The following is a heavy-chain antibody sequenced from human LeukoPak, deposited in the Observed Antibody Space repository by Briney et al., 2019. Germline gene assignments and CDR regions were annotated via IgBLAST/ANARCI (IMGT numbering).Heavy chain of an antibody. CDR2: SYHSGST. CDR1: GGSISSYY. D-gene: IGHD3-10*01. V-gene: IGHV4-34*01. Sequence: SETLSLTCTVSGGSISSYYWSWIRQPPGKGLEWIGESYHSGSTNYNRSLKSRVTISVDTSKNQFSLKLSSVTAADTAVYYCASTPRSTMVRATGHWGQGTLVTVSS. CDR3: ASTPRSTMVRATGH. J-gene: IGHJ4*02.